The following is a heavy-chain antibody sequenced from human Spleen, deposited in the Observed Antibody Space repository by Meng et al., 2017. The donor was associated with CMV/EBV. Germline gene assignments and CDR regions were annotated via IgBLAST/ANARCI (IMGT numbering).Heavy chain of an antibody. J-gene: IGHJ3*02. CDR3: AREETVVVFRAFDI. V-gene: IGHV4-61*01. CDR2: ISHTGNT. D-gene: IGHD2-2*01. Sequence: SETLSLTCTVSGGSVSSGTYYWSWIRQPPGKGLEWIGYISHTGNTNYNPSLKSRVIISVDTSRNQFSLRLNSVTAADTALYYCAREETVVVFRAFDIWGQGTMVTVSS. CDR1: GGSVSSGTYY.